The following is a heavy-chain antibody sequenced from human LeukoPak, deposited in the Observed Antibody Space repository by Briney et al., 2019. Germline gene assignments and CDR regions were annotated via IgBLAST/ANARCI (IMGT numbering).Heavy chain of an antibody. CDR1: GYTFTSYY. V-gene: IGHV1-46*01. CDR2: INPSGGST. D-gene: IGHD5-18*01. Sequence: ASVKVSCKASGYTFTSYYIHWVRQAPGQGLEWMGIINPSGGSTSYAQKFQGRVTMTRDTSTSTVYMELSSLRSEDTAVYYCARDLRGRGYGYYYYGMDVWGQGTTVTVSS. CDR3: ARDLRGRGYGYYYYGMDV. J-gene: IGHJ6*02.